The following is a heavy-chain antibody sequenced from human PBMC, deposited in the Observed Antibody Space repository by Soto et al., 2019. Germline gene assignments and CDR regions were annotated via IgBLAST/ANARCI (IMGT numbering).Heavy chain of an antibody. D-gene: IGHD4-17*01. CDR3: VKCMTTVTTFPFDI. V-gene: IGHV3-23*01. CDR2: ISGSGVGT. Sequence: EVQLLESGGGLVQPGGSLRLSCAASGFTFRSYAMSWVRQAPGKGLEWVSAISGSGVGTYYADSVKGRFTISRDNSKNTLYLQRNSLRAEDTAVYYCVKCMTTVTTFPFDIWGQGTMVTVSS. J-gene: IGHJ3*02. CDR1: GFTFRSYA.